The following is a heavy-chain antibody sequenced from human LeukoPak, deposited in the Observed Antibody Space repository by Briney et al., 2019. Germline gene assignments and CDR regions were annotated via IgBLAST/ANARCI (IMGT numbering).Heavy chain of an antibody. CDR3: ARGKYDLWSGYLRFDY. Sequence: SETLSLTCAVYGGSFSGYYWSWIRQPPGKGLEWIGEINHSGSTNYNPSLKSRVTISVDTPKNQFSLKLSSVTAADTAVYYCARGKYDLWSGYLRFDYWGQGTLVTVSS. J-gene: IGHJ4*02. CDR2: INHSGST. V-gene: IGHV4-34*01. CDR1: GGSFSGYY. D-gene: IGHD3-3*01.